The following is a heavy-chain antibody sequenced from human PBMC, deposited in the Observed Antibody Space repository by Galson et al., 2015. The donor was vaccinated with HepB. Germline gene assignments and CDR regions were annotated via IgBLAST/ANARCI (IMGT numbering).Heavy chain of an antibody. D-gene: IGHD3-22*01. J-gene: IGHJ4*02. Sequence: SLRLSCAASGFTFSRYSMSWVRQAPGKGLQWVSSISSSSSYIYYADSVKGRFTISRDNAKNSLYLQMSSLRAEDTAVYYCASAYYYDRSGYYLAPNDHWGQGTLVTVSS. CDR1: GFTFSRYS. V-gene: IGHV3-21*01. CDR3: ASAYYYDRSGYYLAPNDH. CDR2: ISSSSSYI.